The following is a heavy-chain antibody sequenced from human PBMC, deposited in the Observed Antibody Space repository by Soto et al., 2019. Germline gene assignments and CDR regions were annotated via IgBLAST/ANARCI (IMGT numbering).Heavy chain of an antibody. V-gene: IGHV1-8*01. D-gene: IGHD3-16*01. CDR1: GYTFTNYD. CDR2: MNPDSGNT. Sequence: QVQLVQSGAEVKKPGASVKVSYKASGYTFTNYDIHWVRQAIGQGLEWMGWMNPDSGNTGQSKQFQGRVTMTRDTSISTAYMEMSSLRSEDTAVYYCARGRFRRTWFDPWGQGTLVTVSS. J-gene: IGHJ5*02. CDR3: ARGRFRRTWFDP.